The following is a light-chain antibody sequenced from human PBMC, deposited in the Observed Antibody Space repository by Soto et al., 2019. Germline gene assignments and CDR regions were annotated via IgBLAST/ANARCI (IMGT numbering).Light chain of an antibody. J-gene: IGLJ2*01. CDR1: SSDVGGYHY. V-gene: IGLV2-14*01. Sequence: QSVLTHPASVSGSPGQAITISCTGTSSDVGGYHYVSWYQQHPGKAPKLMIYDVSKRPSGVSNRFSGAKSGNTASLTISGLQAEDEADYYCSSYTSSSTLVFGGGTKLTVL. CDR3: SSYTSSSTLV. CDR2: DVS.